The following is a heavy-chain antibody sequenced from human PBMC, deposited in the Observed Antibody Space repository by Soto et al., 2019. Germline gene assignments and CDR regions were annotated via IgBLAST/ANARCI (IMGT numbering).Heavy chain of an antibody. CDR3: ARESEAGTSGFFDWFTYGMDV. CDR1: GYTFTSYA. D-gene: IGHD3-9*01. Sequence: RASVKVSCKASGYTFTSYAMHWVRQAPGQRLEWMGWINAGNGNTKYSQKFQGRVTITRDTSASTAYMELSSLRSEDTAVYYCARESEAGTSGFFDWFTYGMDVWGQGTTVTVSS. V-gene: IGHV1-3*01. CDR2: INAGNGNT. J-gene: IGHJ6*02.